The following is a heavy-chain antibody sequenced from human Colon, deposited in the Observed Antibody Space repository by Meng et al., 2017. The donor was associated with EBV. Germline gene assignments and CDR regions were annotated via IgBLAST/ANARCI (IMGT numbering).Heavy chain of an antibody. V-gene: IGHV4-4*02. D-gene: IGHD1-26*01. CDR3: ARGKQDAWELLAY. J-gene: IGHJ4*02. CDR2: IDDSGST. CDR1: GVSISSNIR. Sequence: QLQLRASGPGLVKPSGTLSLTCGVSGVSISSNIRWTWVRQPPGKGLEWIGDIDDSGSTNYNPSLNSRISISLDKSKNHFSLKVNSVTAADTAVYYCARGKQDAWELLAYWGQGALVTVSS.